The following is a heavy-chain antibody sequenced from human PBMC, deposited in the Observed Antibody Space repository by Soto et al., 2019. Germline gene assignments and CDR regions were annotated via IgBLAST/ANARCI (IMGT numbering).Heavy chain of an antibody. CDR3: AKFSADQGSGPFHFDY. V-gene: IGHV3-23*01. CDR2: ISGSGGST. Sequence: GGSLRLSCAASGFTFSSYAMSWVRQAPGKGLEWVSAISGSGGSTYYADSVKGRFTISRDNSKNTLYLQMNSPTAEDTAVYYCAKFSADQGSGPFHFDYWGQGTLVTVSS. J-gene: IGHJ4*02. CDR1: GFTFSSYA. D-gene: IGHD6-19*01.